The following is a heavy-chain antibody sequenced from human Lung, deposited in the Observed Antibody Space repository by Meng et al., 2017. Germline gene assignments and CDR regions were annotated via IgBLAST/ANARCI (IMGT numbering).Heavy chain of an antibody. CDR1: GGSFSDYY. D-gene: IGHD4-11*01. J-gene: IGHJ4*02. V-gene: IGHV4-34*01. CDR3: ARGPTTMSHDFDY. CDR2: INHSGST. Sequence: SETLSLTSVVSGGSFSDYYWSWIRQPPGKGLEWIGEINHSGSTNYNPSLESRATISVDTSQNNLSLKLSSVTAADSAVYYCARGPTTMSHDFDYWGQGTLVTVSS.